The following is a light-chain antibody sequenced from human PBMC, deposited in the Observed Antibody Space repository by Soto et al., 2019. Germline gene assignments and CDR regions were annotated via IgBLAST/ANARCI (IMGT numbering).Light chain of an antibody. V-gene: IGLV2-8*01. CDR2: EVS. CDR3: SSYAGSNNLYV. J-gene: IGLJ1*01. Sequence: QSFLTQPPSASGSPGQSVTISCTGTSSDVGGYNYVSWYQQHPGKAPKLMIYEVSKRPSGVPDRFSGSKSGNTASLTVSGLRAEDEADYYCSSYAGSNNLYVFGTGTKVPVL. CDR1: SSDVGGYNY.